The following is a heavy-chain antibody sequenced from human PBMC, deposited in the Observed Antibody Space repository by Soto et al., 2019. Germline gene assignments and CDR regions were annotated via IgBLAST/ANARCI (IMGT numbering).Heavy chain of an antibody. D-gene: IGHD4-17*01. CDR2: INAVNGNT. J-gene: IGHJ2*01. Sequence: QVQLVQSGAEVKKTGASVKVSCKPSGYSFTNFALHGVRQAPGQRLEWVGRINAVNGNTKYSEKFQDRVTIMRDTSANTAYMELTSLRAEDTAVYYCATATTVATGWYFDLWGRGTLVTVSS. CDR3: ATATTVATGWYFDL. V-gene: IGHV1-3*01. CDR1: GYSFTNFA.